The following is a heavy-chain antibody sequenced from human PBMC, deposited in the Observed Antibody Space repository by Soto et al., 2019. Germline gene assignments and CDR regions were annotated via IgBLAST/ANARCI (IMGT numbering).Heavy chain of an antibody. CDR3: VTPRGSSSSSYFDY. Sequence: QVQLVQSGAEVKKPGASVKVSCKASGYTFTSYDINWVRQATGQGLEWMGWMNPNSGNTGYAQKFQGRVTMTRNTSISTAYMELSSLRSEDTAVYYCVTPRGSSSSSYFDYWGQGTLVTVSS. CDR2: MNPNSGNT. V-gene: IGHV1-8*01. CDR1: GYTFTSYD. J-gene: IGHJ4*02. D-gene: IGHD6-6*01.